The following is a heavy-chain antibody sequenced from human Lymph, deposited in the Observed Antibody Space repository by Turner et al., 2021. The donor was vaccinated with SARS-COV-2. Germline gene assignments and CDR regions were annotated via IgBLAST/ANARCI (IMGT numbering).Heavy chain of an antibody. Sequence: WCGQSRQNAGRGVEWIGNISYGGRKEYNASVKSRVTISVDASKSQFYLKLSSVTAEDTAVYYCARLIRRGEYYFDYWGQGTLVTVSS. CDR2: ISYGGRK. V-gene: IGHV4-39*01. J-gene: IGHJ4*02. D-gene: IGHD2-21*01. CDR3: ARLIRRGEYYFDY. CDR1: W.